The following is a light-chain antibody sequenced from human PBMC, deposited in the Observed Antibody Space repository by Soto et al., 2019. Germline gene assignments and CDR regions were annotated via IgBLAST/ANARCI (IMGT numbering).Light chain of an antibody. J-gene: IGKJ2*01. CDR3: QQSYSTPYT. CDR2: AAS. CDR1: QSINSY. Sequence: DIQMTQSPSSLSASVGDRVTITCRASQSINSYLNWYQQKPGKAPKLLIYAASSLQSGVPSRFSGSGSGTDFTLTISSLQPEDFATYYCQQSYSTPYTFAQGTKVDIK. V-gene: IGKV1-39*01.